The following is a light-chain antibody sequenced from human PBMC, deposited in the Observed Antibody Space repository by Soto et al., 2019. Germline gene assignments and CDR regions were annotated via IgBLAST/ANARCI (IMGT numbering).Light chain of an antibody. J-gene: IGKJ5*01. CDR3: QQYNTWSLIT. CDR1: QSIGSN. V-gene: IGKV3-15*01. CDR2: GAS. Sequence: EIVMTQSPATLSVSPGDTATLSCRASQSIGSNVGWYQQKPGQAPRLLIYGASTRAPGISARFSGSGSGTEFSLTISSPQSEDLAVYYCQQYNTWSLITFGQGTRLEIK.